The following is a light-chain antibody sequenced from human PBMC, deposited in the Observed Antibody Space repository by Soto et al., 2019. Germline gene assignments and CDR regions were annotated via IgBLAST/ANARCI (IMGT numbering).Light chain of an antibody. CDR1: SSNIGAGYD. CDR3: QSYDISLSGSV. J-gene: IGLJ3*02. CDR2: GNS. V-gene: IGLV1-40*01. Sequence: QSLLTHPPSLSGAPGQRVTISCTGSSSNIGAGYDVHWYQQLPGTAPKLLIYGNSNRPSGVPDRFSGSKSGTSASLAITGLQAEDEADYYCQSYDISLSGSVFGGGTQLTVL.